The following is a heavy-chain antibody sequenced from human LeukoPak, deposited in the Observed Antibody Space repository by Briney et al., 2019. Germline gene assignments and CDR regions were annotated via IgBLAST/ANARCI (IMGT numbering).Heavy chain of an antibody. CDR2: INHSGST. D-gene: IGHD1-26*01. Sequence: SETLSLTCTVSGGSISGGDYYWSWIRQPPGKGLEWIGEINHSGSTNYNPPLKSRVTISVDTSKNQFSLKLSSVTAADTAVYYCASSGGSYSGLIDYWGQGTLVTVSS. CDR3: ASSGGSYSGLIDY. V-gene: IGHV4-34*01. CDR1: GGSISGGDYY. J-gene: IGHJ4*02.